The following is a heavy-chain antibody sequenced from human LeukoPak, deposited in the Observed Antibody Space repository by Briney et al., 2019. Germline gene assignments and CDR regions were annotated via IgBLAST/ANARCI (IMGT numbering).Heavy chain of an antibody. D-gene: IGHD6-19*01. J-gene: IGHJ4*02. Sequence: SETLSLTCTVSGGSIRSYFWSWIRRPPGKGLEWIGHVYYAGITDYNPSLQSRVTISVDPSRNQLSLKLNSVTAADTAVYYCARQGYKSGWYPTFDFWGPGTQVIVSS. CDR1: GGSIRSYF. V-gene: IGHV4-59*01. CDR2: VYYAGIT. CDR3: ARQGYKSGWYPTFDF.